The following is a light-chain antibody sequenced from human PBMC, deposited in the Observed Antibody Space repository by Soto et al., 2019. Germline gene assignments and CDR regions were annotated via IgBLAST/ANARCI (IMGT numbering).Light chain of an antibody. Sequence: EIVLTQSPVTLSLSPGERATLSCRASRSFASSYLGWYQQKPGQAPTLLIYAASTRATGIPDRFSGSGSAKDFNLTISRLEPEDSAVYYCQHYDSSPPYTFGQGTQVDIK. V-gene: IGKV3-20*01. CDR2: AAS. CDR3: QHYDSSPPYT. CDR1: RSFASSY. J-gene: IGKJ2*01.